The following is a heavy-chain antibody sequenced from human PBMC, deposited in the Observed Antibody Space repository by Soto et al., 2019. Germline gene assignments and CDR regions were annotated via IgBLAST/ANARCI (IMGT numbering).Heavy chain of an antibody. CDR3: ARGGSGSWPLDY. CDR2: INAGNGNT. D-gene: IGHD6-13*01. CDR1: GYTFGTYA. J-gene: IGHJ4*02. V-gene: IGHV1-3*01. Sequence: QVQLVQSGAEVKKPGASVKVSCKASGYTFGTYAMHWVRQAPGQRLEWMGWINAGNGNTKYSQKFQGRVTITRDTSASTAYMELGSLGSEDTAMYYCARGGSGSWPLDYWGLGTLVTVSS.